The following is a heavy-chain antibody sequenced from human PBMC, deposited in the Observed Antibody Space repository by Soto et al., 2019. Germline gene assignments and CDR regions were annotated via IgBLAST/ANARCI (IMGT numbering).Heavy chain of an antibody. CDR2: IDPSDSYT. CDR1: GYSFTSYW. D-gene: IGHD3-10*01. V-gene: IGHV5-10-1*01. Sequence: PGESLKISCKGSGYSFTSYWISWVRQMPGKGLEWMGRIDPSDSYTNYSPSFQGHVTISADKSISTAYLQWSSLKASDTAMYYCARRVIGSSRAFDIWGQGTMVTVSS. J-gene: IGHJ3*02. CDR3: ARRVIGSSRAFDI.